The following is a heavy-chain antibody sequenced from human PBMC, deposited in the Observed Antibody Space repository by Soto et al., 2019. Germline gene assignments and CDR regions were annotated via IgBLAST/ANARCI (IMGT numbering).Heavy chain of an antibody. J-gene: IGHJ6*02. Sequence: SETLSLTCTVSGGSITTAGYSWSWIRQPPGKALEWIGYVYHTGNAYPKPSLKSRVTISLDRSKNQFSLKMTSVTAADTALYYRASRPFYYYGLDVWGQGTTVTVSS. V-gene: IGHV4-30-2*01. CDR2: VYHTGNA. CDR3: ASRPFYYYGLDV. CDR1: GGSITTAGYS.